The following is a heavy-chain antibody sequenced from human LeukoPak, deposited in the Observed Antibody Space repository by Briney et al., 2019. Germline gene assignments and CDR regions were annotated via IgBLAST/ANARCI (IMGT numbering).Heavy chain of an antibody. CDR3: ARIWFGESLPYFDY. D-gene: IGHD3-10*01. J-gene: IGHJ4*02. CDR1: GFTFSSYS. Sequence: GGSLRLSCAASGFTFSSYSMNWVRQAPGKGLEWVSSISSSSSYIYYADSVEGRFTISRDNAKNSLYLQMNSLRAEDTAVYYCARIWFGESLPYFDYWGQGTLVTVSS. V-gene: IGHV3-21*01. CDR2: ISSSSSYI.